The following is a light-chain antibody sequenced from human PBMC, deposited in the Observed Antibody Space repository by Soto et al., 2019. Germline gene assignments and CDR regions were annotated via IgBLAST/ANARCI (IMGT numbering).Light chain of an antibody. CDR2: AAS. J-gene: IGKJ1*01. CDR3: QQSFSTPLS. Sequence: DIQMTQSPSSLSASVGDRVTISCRASQSVNKYLNWYQQKPGKVPTLLIYAASTLQDGVPSRFNAGGFWTAFSVTISNLQTEDFPTYYCQQSFSTPLSFSRGTKLYIK. V-gene: IGKV1-39*01. CDR1: QSVNKY.